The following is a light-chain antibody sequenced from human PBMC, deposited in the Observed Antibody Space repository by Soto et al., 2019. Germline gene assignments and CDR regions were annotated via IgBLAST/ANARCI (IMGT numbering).Light chain of an antibody. CDR3: VSYTARSSYV. Sequence: QSALTQPASVSGSPGQSITISCTGTSSDVGGYNYVSWYQQHPGKAPKLMIYEVSNRPSGVSNRFSGSKSGNTASLTISGLQAEDEADYYCVSYTARSSYVFGTGTKLTVL. J-gene: IGLJ1*01. CDR1: SSDVGGYNY. V-gene: IGLV2-14*01. CDR2: EVS.